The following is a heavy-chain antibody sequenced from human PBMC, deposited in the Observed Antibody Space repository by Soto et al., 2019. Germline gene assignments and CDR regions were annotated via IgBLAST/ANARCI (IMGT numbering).Heavy chain of an antibody. CDR3: ARTPINYDFWSGYYPYYFDY. V-gene: IGHV3-33*08. J-gene: IGHJ4*02. D-gene: IGHD3-3*01. CDR2: IWYDGSNK. Sequence: LRLSCAASGFTFSSYSMNWVRQAPGKGLEWVAVIWYDGSNKYYADSVKGRFTISRDNSKNTLYLQMNSLRAEDTAVYYCARTPINYDFWSGYYPYYFDYWGQGTLVTVSS. CDR1: GFTFSSYS.